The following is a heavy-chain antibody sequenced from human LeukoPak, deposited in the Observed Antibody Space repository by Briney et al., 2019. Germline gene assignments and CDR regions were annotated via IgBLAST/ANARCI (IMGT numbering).Heavy chain of an antibody. CDR1: GFTFSSYE. J-gene: IGHJ4*02. CDR2: ISSSGSTI. CDR3: AKATSYYYDSSGSYMLGYYFDY. Sequence: TGGSLRLSCAASGFTFSSYEMNWVRQAPGKGLEWVSYISSSGSTIYYADSVKGRFTISRDNAKNSLYLQMNSLRAEDMALYFCAKATSYYYDSSGSYMLGYYFDYWGQGTLVTVSS. D-gene: IGHD3-22*01. V-gene: IGHV3-48*03.